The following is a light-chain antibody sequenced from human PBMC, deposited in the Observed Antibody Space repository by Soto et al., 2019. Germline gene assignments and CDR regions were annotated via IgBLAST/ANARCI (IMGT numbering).Light chain of an antibody. Sequence: IMMTQSPATLSVSPGERATLSCRASQSVSSNLAWYQQKPGQAPRLLIYGASTRATGIPARFSGSGSGTEFTLTISGLQSEDFALYYCQQYGTSPWTFGQGTKVDI. CDR1: QSVSSN. V-gene: IGKV3-15*01. CDR3: QQYGTSPWT. J-gene: IGKJ1*01. CDR2: GAS.